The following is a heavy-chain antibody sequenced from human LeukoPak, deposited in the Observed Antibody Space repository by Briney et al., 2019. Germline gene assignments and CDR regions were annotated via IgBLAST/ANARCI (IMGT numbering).Heavy chain of an antibody. CDR2: IYYSGST. V-gene: IGHV4-59*08. D-gene: IGHD3-3*01. CDR1: GGSISSYY. Sequence: SETLSLTCTVSGGSISSYYWSWIRQPPGKGLEWIGYIYYSGSTNYNPSLKSRVTISVDTSKNQFSLKLSSVTAADTAVYYCARLGSITIFGVVANFDYWGQGTLVTVSS. J-gene: IGHJ4*02. CDR3: ARLGSITIFGVVANFDY.